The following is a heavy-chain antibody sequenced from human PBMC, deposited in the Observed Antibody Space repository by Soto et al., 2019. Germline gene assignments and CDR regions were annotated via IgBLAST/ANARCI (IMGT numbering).Heavy chain of an antibody. Sequence: QVQLEQSGAEVKKPGASVKVSCKASGYTFIRYYMHWVRQAPGQGLEWMGIINPSGRSTTYAQKFQGRVTLTRDTSTSTVYMELSSLRSEDTAVYYCARGRMVRGEPPDYWGQGTLVTVSS. CDR2: INPSGRST. V-gene: IGHV1-46*01. CDR1: GYTFIRYY. D-gene: IGHD3-10*01. CDR3: ARGRMVRGEPPDY. J-gene: IGHJ4*02.